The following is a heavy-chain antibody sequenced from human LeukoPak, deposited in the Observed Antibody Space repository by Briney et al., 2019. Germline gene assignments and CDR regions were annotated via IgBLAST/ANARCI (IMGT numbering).Heavy chain of an antibody. CDR1: GFTFSGSA. CDR2: IRSKANSYAT. Sequence: GGSLRLSCAASGFTFSGSAMHWVRQASGKGLEWVGRIRSKANSYATAYAASVKGRFTISRDDSKNTAYLQMNSLRAEDTAVYYCAKDLGGYSGYDWFGYSYGYSDYWGQGTLVTVSS. V-gene: IGHV3-73*01. J-gene: IGHJ4*02. CDR3: AKDLGGYSGYDWFGYSYGYSDY. D-gene: IGHD5-12*01.